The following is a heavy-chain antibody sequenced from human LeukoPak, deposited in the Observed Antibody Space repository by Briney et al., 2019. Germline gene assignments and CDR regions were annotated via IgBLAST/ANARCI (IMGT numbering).Heavy chain of an antibody. D-gene: IGHD3-3*01. CDR2: ISSSSSYI. CDR1: GFTFSSYS. Sequence: PGGSLRLSWAASGFTFSSYSMNWVRQAPGKGLEWVSSISSSSSYIYYADSVKGRFTISRDNAKNSLYLQMYSLRAEDTAVYYCARGIDEWLYLNYWGQGALVTVSS. V-gene: IGHV3-21*04. CDR3: ARGIDEWLYLNY. J-gene: IGHJ4*02.